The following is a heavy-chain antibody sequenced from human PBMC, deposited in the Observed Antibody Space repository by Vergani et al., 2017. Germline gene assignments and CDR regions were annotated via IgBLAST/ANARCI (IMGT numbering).Heavy chain of an antibody. CDR2: LSGSGGST. Sequence: EVRLLESGGDLVQAGGSLRLSCAASGFTFSQYAMSWVRQAPGKGLQWVSTLSGSGGSTYYADSMKGRFTISRNNSKNTLYVQMSSLRAEDTAVYYCPKGADYGSQPLSFDYWGQGILVTVSS. CDR3: PKGADYGSQPLSFDY. CDR1: GFTFSQYA. D-gene: IGHD4-17*01. J-gene: IGHJ4*02. V-gene: IGHV3-23*01.